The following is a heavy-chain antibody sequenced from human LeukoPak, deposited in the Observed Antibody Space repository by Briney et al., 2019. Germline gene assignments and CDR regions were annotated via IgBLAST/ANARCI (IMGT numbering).Heavy chain of an antibody. J-gene: IGHJ4*02. CDR1: GYTFTGYY. CDR3: ARAVAAAALYYFDY. V-gene: IGHV1-2*02. CDR2: INPNSGGT. Sequence: ASVKVSCKASGYTFTGYYMHWVRQAPGQGLEWMGWINPNSGGTNYAQKFQGRVTMTRDTSISTAYMELSRLRSDDTAVYYCARAVAAAALYYFDYWGQGTLVTVSS. D-gene: IGHD6-13*01.